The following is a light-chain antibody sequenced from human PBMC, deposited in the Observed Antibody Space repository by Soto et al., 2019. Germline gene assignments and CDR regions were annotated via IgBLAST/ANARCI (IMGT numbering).Light chain of an antibody. CDR3: QQYGSSHPYT. V-gene: IGKV3-20*01. J-gene: IGKJ2*01. Sequence: EIVLTQSPGTLSLSPGERATLSCRASQSVSSSYLAWYQQKPGQAPRLLIYGASSRATGIPDRFSGSGSGTDFTLTISRLEPEDFAVYYCQQYGSSHPYTFGQGTKLESK. CDR1: QSVSSSY. CDR2: GAS.